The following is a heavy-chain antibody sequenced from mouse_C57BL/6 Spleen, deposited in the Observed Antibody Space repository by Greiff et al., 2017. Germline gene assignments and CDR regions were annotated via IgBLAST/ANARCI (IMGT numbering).Heavy chain of an antibody. V-gene: IGHV1-80*01. D-gene: IGHD2-3*01. CDR3: ARCDGYYVGWYFDV. CDR2: IYPGDGDT. J-gene: IGHJ1*03. CDR1: GYAFSSYW. Sequence: VQLQQSGAELVKPGASVKISCKASGYAFSSYWMNWVKQRPGKGLEWIGQIYPGDGDTNYNGKFKGKATLTADKSSSTAYMQLSSLTSEDSAVYFCARCDGYYVGWYFDVWGTGTTVTVSS.